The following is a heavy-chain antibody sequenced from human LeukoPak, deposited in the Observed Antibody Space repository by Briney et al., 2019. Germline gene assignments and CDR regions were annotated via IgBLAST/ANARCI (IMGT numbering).Heavy chain of an antibody. J-gene: IGHJ4*02. Sequence: GESLKISCKGSGYSFSTYWIVWVRQMPGKGLEWMGIIYPGDSDTRYSPSFEGQVTISADKSISTAYLQWSSLKDSDTAMYYCASPLGYRYGGLHYLGQGTLVTVSS. CDR3: ASPLGYRYGGLHY. CDR1: GYSFSTYW. D-gene: IGHD5-18*01. CDR2: IYPGDSDT. V-gene: IGHV5-51*01.